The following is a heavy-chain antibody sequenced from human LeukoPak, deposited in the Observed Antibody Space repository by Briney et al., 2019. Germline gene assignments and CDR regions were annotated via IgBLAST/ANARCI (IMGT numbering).Heavy chain of an antibody. CDR2: ISSSSSYI. CDR1: GFTFSSYS. V-gene: IGHV3-21*01. D-gene: IGHD3-3*01. J-gene: IGHJ4*02. CDR3: ARGSGRTHFDY. Sequence: GGSLGLSCAASGFTFSSYSMNWVRQAPGKGLEWVSSISSSSSYIYYADSVKGRFTISRDNAKNSLYLQMNSLRAEDTAVYYCARGSGRTHFDYWGQGTLVTVSS.